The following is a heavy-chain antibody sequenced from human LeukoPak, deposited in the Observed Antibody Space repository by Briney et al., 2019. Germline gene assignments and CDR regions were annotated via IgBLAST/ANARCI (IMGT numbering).Heavy chain of an antibody. CDR2: IVVGSGNT. CDR1: GFTFTNSA. V-gene: IGHV1-58*02. CDR3: AADPTVPDAFDI. J-gene: IGHJ3*02. D-gene: IGHD4-17*01. Sequence: SVKVSCKASGFTFTNSAMQWVRQARGQRLEGIGWIVVGSGNTNYAQKFRERVIFTRDMSTSTAYMDLSSLRSDDTAVYYCAADPTVPDAFDIWGQGTMVTVSS.